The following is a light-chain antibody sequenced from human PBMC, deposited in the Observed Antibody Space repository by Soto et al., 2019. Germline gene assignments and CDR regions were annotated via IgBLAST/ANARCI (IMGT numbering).Light chain of an antibody. Sequence: SYELTQPPSVSVAPGQTASISWGGNNIGLKSVHWYQQKPGRAPVVVVYDDSDRPSGIPERFSGANSGDKATLTISRVEAGDEADYYCHVWDSSSGHYIFGTGTKVTVL. V-gene: IGLV3-21*02. J-gene: IGLJ1*01. CDR2: DDS. CDR3: HVWDSSSGHYI. CDR1: NIGLKS.